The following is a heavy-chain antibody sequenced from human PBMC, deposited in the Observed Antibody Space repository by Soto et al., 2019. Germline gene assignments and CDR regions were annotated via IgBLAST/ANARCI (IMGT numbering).Heavy chain of an antibody. J-gene: IGHJ6*02. CDR3: AKDLVTFGGVIIDSYYYGMDV. D-gene: IGHD3-16*02. CDR1: GFTFSSYG. Sequence: GGSLRLSCAASGFTFSSYGRHWVRQAPGKGLEWVAVISYDGSNKYYADSVKGRFTISRDNSKNTLYLQMNSLRAEDTAVYYCAKDLVTFGGVIIDSYYYGMDVWGQGTTVTVSS. V-gene: IGHV3-30*18. CDR2: ISYDGSNK.